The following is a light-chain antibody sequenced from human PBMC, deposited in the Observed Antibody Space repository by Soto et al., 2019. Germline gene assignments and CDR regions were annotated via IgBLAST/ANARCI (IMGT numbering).Light chain of an antibody. J-gene: IGLJ1*01. Sequence: QSALTQPPSASGSPGQSVTISCTGTSSDVGGYNFVSWYRQYPGKAPKLMIFEVSQRPSGVPERFSGSKSGNXASLTVSGLXAEDEADYYXISYGGNDNFVFGTGTKLTVL. CDR2: EVS. CDR1: SSDVGGYNF. CDR3: ISYGGNDNFV. V-gene: IGLV2-8*01.